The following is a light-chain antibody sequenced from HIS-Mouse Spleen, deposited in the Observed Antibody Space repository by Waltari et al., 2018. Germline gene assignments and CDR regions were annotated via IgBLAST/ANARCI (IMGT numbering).Light chain of an antibody. CDR2: EVS. CDR1: SSDVGGYNY. Sequence: QSALTQPASVSGSPGQSITISCPGTSSDVGGYNYVSWYQQHPGKAPKLMIYEVSNRPSGVSNRFSGSKSGNTASLTISGLQAEDEADYYCSSYTSIYVVFGGGTKLTVL. V-gene: IGLV2-14*01. CDR3: SSYTSIYVV. J-gene: IGLJ2*01.